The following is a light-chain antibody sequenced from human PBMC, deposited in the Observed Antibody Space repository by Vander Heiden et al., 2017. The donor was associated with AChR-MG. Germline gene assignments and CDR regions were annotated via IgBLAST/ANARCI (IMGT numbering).Light chain of an antibody. J-gene: IGLJ3*02. CDR1: SPNIGRNY. Sequence: QSVLTQPPSASGTPGQRVTISCSGSSPNIGRNYVYWYQQLPGTAPKLLSYMINQRPSGVPARFSGSKYGTSASPATSGLRSEDEADYDGSSRDDNLSGPHWVFGGGTKVTVL. CDR2: MIN. CDR3: SSRDDNLSGPHWV. V-gene: IGLV1-47*01.